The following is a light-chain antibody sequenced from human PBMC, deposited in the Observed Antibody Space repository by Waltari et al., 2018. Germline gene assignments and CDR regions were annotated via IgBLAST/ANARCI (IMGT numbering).Light chain of an antibody. Sequence: QSALTQPASVSGSPGQSITISCYGTSRDLGFYNYVPWYQEHPGKALTLIIYDVSQRPSGVSARFAGSKSGNTASLTISGLQAEDEADYYCNSYTGSSSWVFGGGTKVTVL. CDR3: NSYTGSSSWV. CDR1: SRDLGFYNY. CDR2: DVS. J-gene: IGLJ3*02. V-gene: IGLV2-14*03.